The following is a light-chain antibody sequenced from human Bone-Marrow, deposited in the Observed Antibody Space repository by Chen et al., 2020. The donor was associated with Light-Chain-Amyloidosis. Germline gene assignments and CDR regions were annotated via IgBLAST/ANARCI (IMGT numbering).Light chain of an antibody. CDR2: EDD. V-gene: IGLV6-57*01. Sequence: NFMLTQPNSGSESPGKTVSISCTRSSGSIATNYVQWYQQRPGSSPTTVIYEDDQRPSGVPDRFSGSIDRSSNSASLTISGLKTEDEADYYCQSYQGSSQGVFGGGTKLTVL. CDR1: SGSIATNY. J-gene: IGLJ3*02. CDR3: QSYQGSSQGV.